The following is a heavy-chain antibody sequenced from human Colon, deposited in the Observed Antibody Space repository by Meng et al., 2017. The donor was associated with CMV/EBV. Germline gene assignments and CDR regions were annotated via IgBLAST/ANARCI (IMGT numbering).Heavy chain of an antibody. CDR3: AHTSGRDCATPDCHIRYFDP. D-gene: IGHD2-15*01. V-gene: IGHV2-5*02. CDR1: TSPVG. CDR2: IFWDDMK. J-gene: IGHJ5*02. Sequence: TSPVGVGWIRRPPGKALEWLAVIFWDDMKRYNSSLESRLTVTKDTSKNQVVLTMTNMDPVDTATYYCAHTSGRDCATPDCHIRYFDPWGQGTLVTVSS.